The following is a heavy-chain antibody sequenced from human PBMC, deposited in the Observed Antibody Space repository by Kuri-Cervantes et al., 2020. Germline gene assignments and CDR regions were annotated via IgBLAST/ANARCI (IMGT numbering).Heavy chain of an antibody. CDR2: IKQDGSEK. CDR3: ARYSYYYGMDV. D-gene: IGHD2-21*01. V-gene: IGHV3-7*03. Sequence: LSLTCAASGFTFSSYWMSWVRQAPGKGLEWVANIKQDGSEKYYVDSVKGRFTISRDNAKNSLYLQMNSLRAEDTAVYYCARYSYYYGMDVWGQGTTVTVSS. J-gene: IGHJ6*02. CDR1: GFTFSSYW.